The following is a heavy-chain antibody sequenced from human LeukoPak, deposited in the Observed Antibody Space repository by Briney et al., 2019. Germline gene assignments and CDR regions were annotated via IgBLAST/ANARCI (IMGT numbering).Heavy chain of an antibody. CDR2: ISSDGTKK. CDR1: GFTFSSYA. V-gene: IGHV3-30*07. D-gene: IGHD2-15*01. CDR3: VREAGYCAPVCVKTNWFDP. Sequence: GGSLRLSCAASGFTFSSYAMHWVRQAPGKGLEWVAVISSDGTKKYYADFVKGRFAISRDDSTNTVYLHMNSLRDEDTALYHCVREAGYCAPVCVKTNWFDPWGQGTLVTVSS. J-gene: IGHJ5*02.